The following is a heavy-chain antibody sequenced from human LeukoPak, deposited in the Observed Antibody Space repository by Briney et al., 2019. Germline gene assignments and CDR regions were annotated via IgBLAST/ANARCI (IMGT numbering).Heavy chain of an antibody. CDR3: ARAHVGYDILTGYSQSYYFDY. Sequence: GGSLRLSCAASGFTFSDYYMSWIRQAPGKGLEWVSYISSSGSTIYYADSVKGRFTISRDNAKNSLYLQMNSLRAEDTAVYYCARAHVGYDILTGYSQSYYFDYWGQGTLVTVSS. CDR2: ISSSGSTI. D-gene: IGHD3-9*01. CDR1: GFTFSDYY. V-gene: IGHV3-11*01. J-gene: IGHJ4*02.